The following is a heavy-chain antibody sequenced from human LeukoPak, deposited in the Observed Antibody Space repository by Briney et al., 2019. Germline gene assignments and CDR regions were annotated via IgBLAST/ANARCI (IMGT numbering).Heavy chain of an antibody. D-gene: IGHD6-19*01. CDR1: GYTFTGYY. CDR2: INPNSGGT. V-gene: IGHV1-2*06. CDR3: AREPPGEQWLDFDY. Sequence: GASVKVSCKASGYTFTGYYMHWVRQAPGQGLEWMGRINPNSGGTNYAQKFQGRVTMTRDTSISTAYMELSRLRSDDTAVYYCAREPPGEQWLDFDYWGQGTLVTVSS. J-gene: IGHJ4*02.